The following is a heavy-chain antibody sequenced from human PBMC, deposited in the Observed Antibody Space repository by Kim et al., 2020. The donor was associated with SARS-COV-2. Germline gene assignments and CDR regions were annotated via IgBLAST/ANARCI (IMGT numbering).Heavy chain of an antibody. J-gene: IGHJ4*02. Sequence: SYAQKFQGSVTMTRDTSTSTVYMELSSLRSEDTAVYYCATSIAVAVNFDYWGQGTLVTVSS. V-gene: IGHV1-46*01. D-gene: IGHD6-19*01. CDR3: ATSIAVAVNFDY.